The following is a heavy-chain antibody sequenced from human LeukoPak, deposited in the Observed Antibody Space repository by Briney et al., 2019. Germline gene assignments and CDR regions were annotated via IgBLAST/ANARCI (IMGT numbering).Heavy chain of an antibody. CDR2: FDPEDGET. D-gene: IGHD3-22*01. CDR1: GYTLTELS. V-gene: IGHV1-24*01. Sequence: GASVKVSCKVSGYTLTELSMHWVRQAPGKGLEWKGGFDPEDGETIYAQKFQGRVTMTEDTSTDTAYMELSSLRSEDTAVYYCATDGFSSGYSGVWYFDLWGRGTLVTVSS. CDR3: ATDGFSSGYSGVWYFDL. J-gene: IGHJ2*01.